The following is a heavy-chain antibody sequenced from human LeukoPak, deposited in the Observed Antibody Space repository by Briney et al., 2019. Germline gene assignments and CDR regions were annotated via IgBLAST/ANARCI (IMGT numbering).Heavy chain of an antibody. J-gene: IGHJ4*02. V-gene: IGHV1-69*13. Sequence: SVKVSCKASGYTFTSYDINWVRQAPGQGLEWMGGIIPIFGTANYAQKFQGRVTITADESTSTAYMELSSLGSEDTAVYYCARLFWIAAAGNGFDYWGQGTLVTVSS. CDR2: IIPIFGTA. CDR3: ARLFWIAAAGNGFDY. D-gene: IGHD6-13*01. CDR1: GYTFTSYD.